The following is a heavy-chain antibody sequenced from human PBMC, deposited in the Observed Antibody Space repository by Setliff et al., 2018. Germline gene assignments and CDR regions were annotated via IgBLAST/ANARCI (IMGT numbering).Heavy chain of an antibody. CDR1: GASVRSGPYY. D-gene: IGHD1-26*01. V-gene: IGHV4-61*01. J-gene: IGHJ3*02. CDR3: ARKGISALSGAFDM. CDR2: ISYIGNT. Sequence: SATLSLTCTVSGASVRSGPYYWSWIRQPPGKGLEWIGFISYIGNTNYNPSLKSRVTMSIDTSKNQFSLKLSSVTAADTAVYYCARKGISALSGAFDMWGQGTMVTVSS.